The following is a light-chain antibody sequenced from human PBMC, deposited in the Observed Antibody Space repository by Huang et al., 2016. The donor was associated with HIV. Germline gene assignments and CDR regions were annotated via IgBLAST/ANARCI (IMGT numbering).Light chain of an antibody. CDR2: AAS. CDR1: QGISSY. J-gene: IGKJ4*01. CDR3: QQLNTYPVT. V-gene: IGKV1-9*01. Sequence: IQLTQSPSSLSASIGDRVTITCRASQGISSYLAWYQQKPGKAPKLLIYAASTLQSGVPFRFSGSGSGTDFTLINSSLQPEDFATYYCQQLNTYPVTFGGGTKVEIK.